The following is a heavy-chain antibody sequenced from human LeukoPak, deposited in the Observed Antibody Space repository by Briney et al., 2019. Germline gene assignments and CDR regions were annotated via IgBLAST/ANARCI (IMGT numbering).Heavy chain of an antibody. CDR2: FHTSGNT. D-gene: IGHD3-22*01. V-gene: IGHV4-61*02. Sequence: SETLSLTCTVSGGSISSGNYYWTWIRQPAGQGLEWIGRFHTSGNTNYNASFKSRVNLSADRSKNQFSLKLISLTAADTAVYYCARATSYYESRAYYLAYWYFDLWGRRTVVVVSS. J-gene: IGHJ2*01. CDR3: ARATSYYESRAYYLAYWYFDL. CDR1: GGSISSGNYY.